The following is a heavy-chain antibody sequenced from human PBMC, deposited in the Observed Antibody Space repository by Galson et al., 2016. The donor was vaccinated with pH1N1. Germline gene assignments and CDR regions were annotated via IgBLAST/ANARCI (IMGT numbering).Heavy chain of an antibody. J-gene: IGHJ4*02. Sequence: SPRLSCAASGFTFSVFAMCWVRQAPGKGLEWASGISASGASTHFADSVKGRFTISRDNSKNALYLEMNSLTGEDTAFYYCVKYDSSGYYYGRLANWGQGTLVTVSS. D-gene: IGHD3-22*01. CDR1: GFTFSVFA. V-gene: IGHV3-23*01. CDR3: VKYDSSGYYYGRLAN. CDR2: ISASGAST.